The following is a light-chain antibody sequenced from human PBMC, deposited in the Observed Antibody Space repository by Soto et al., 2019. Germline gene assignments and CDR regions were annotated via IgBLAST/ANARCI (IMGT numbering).Light chain of an antibody. V-gene: IGKV3-15*01. Sequence: EIVMTQSPATLSVSPGERATLSCRASQSVSSSLAWFQQKPGQAPRLLIYAASARATGIAARLSGRGSGTEFTPTISSLQSEDFAVYYCLHHKRWPFTFGQGTKLEVK. J-gene: IGKJ2*01. CDR3: LHHKRWPFT. CDR1: QSVSSS. CDR2: AAS.